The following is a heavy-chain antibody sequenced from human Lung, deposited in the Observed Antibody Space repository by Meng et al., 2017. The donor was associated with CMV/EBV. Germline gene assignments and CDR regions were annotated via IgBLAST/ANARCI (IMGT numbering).Heavy chain of an antibody. V-gene: IGHV4-59*01. Sequence: SXTXSLXCTVSGGSISHYCWNWIRQPPGKGLEWIGYIYYNRGTNYNPSLKGRVTISLETSKNQFSLKLSSVTAADTAVYYCARGHYGDSSDYFDFWGQGTXVTVSS. J-gene: IGHJ4*02. CDR2: IYYNRGT. CDR3: ARGHYGDSSDYFDF. CDR1: GGSISHYC. D-gene: IGHD4/OR15-4a*01.